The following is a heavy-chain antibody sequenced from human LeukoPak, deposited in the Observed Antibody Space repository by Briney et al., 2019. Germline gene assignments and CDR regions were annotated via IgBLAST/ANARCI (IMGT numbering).Heavy chain of an antibody. V-gene: IGHV3-30*18. Sequence: GGSLRLSCAASGFNFSSYGMHWVRQAPGKGLEWVAVISYDGSNKYFADSVKGRFTISRDNSKNTLYLQMNSLRAEDTAVYYCAKDSGIAVAGTLRAFDIWGQGTMVTVSS. CDR2: ISYDGSNK. D-gene: IGHD6-19*01. CDR3: AKDSGIAVAGTLRAFDI. J-gene: IGHJ3*02. CDR1: GFNFSSYG.